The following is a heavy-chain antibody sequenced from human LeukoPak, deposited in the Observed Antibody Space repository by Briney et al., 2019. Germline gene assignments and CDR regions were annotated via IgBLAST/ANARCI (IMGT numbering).Heavy chain of an antibody. V-gene: IGHV1-69*13. CDR1: GGTFSSYD. D-gene: IGHD2-2*02. CDR2: IIPSFSTA. Sequence: SVKVSCKASGGTFSSYDISWVRQAPGQGLEWMGGIIPSFSTANYAQNFQGRVTIIADESTSTVYMELSSLRSEDTAVYYCANFGPRLGSGLPATIPAYFDFWGQGTLVTVSS. J-gene: IGHJ4*02. CDR3: ANFGPRLGSGLPATIPAYFDF.